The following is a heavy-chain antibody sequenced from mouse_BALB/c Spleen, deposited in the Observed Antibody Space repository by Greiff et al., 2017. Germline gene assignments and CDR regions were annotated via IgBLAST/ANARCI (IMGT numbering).Heavy chain of an antibody. J-gene: IGHJ2*01. CDR2: ISSGGSYT. D-gene: IGHD2-2*01. CDR1: GFTFSSYG. V-gene: IGHV5-6*01. Sequence: EVQVVESGGDLVKPGGSLKLSCAASGFTFSSYGMSWVRQTPDKRLEWVATISSGGSYTYYPDSVKGRFTISRDNAKNTLYLQMSSLKSEDTAMYYCARLPYGYDEEYYFDYWGQGTTLTVSS. CDR3: ARLPYGYDEEYYFDY.